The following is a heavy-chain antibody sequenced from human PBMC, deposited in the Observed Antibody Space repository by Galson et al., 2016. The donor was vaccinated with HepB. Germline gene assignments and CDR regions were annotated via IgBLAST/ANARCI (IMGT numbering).Heavy chain of an antibody. CDR1: GYTFTSFY. Sequence: SVKVSCKASGYTFTSFYIHWVRQAPGQGLERMGSINPNSGGTDYAQEFQGRVSMTRDTSTNAFYMELSSLRSEDTAIYFCARGMAVGVLYCPDYWGQGTLVTVSS. V-gene: IGHV1-46*03. CDR2: INPNSGGT. J-gene: IGHJ4*02. CDR3: ARGMAVGVLYCPDY. D-gene: IGHD2-15*01.